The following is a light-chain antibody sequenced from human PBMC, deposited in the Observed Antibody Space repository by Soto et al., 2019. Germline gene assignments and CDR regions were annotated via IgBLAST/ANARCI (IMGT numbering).Light chain of an antibody. J-gene: IGLJ2*01. Sequence: QSALTQPASVSGSPGQSITISCTGTRSDVGHYNYVSWYQHHPGKAPKLMIYEVSNRPSGVSNRFSGSKSGNTASLTISGLQAEDEADYYCSSYTSTSTVLFGGGTKLTVL. V-gene: IGLV2-14*01. CDR3: SSYTSTSTVL. CDR2: EVS. CDR1: RSDVGHYNY.